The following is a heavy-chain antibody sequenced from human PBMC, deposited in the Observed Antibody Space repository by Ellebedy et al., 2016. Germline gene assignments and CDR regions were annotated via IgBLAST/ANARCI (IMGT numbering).Heavy chain of an antibody. V-gene: IGHV3-53*01. CDR3: VTRHNAAFDI. J-gene: IGHJ3*02. CDR1: GFRVTSYD. D-gene: IGHD1-1*01. Sequence: GGSLRLSXAASGFRVTSYDMSWVRQRPGKGLECVSLISSGGATFYADSVEGRFTISRDNSKKRLYLQMSGLGADDTAVYYCVTRHNAAFDIWGQGTTVTVS. CDR2: ISSGGAT.